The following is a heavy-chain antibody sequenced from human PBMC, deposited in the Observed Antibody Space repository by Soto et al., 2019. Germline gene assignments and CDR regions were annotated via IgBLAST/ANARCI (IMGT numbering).Heavy chain of an antibody. CDR3: ARVVVIYLDD. Sequence: QVQLVQSGAELKKPGSSVKVSCMSSGGTLSSDSFSWVRQAPGQGLEWIGRIIPVLGIPNYAQKFPGRLTIAADRCRTRGYMELSCVASEDTGVDYCARVVVIYLDDWCQGTVVPHSS. J-gene: IGHJ4*02. D-gene: IGHD2-21*01. CDR2: IIPVLGIP. V-gene: IGHV1-69*02. CDR1: GGTLSSDS.